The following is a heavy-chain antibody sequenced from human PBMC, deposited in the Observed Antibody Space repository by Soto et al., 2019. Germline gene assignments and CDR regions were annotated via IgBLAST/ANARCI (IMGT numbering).Heavy chain of an antibody. J-gene: IGHJ4*02. Sequence: QVQLVQSGAEVKKPGASVRVSCKASGYTFSNYYMHWVRQAPGQGHEWMGIINPSGGSTTYAQKFQGRVTMTRDMSTSTVYMELSSLRSEDTAVYYCARYDYNGYYFDYWGQGTLVTVSS. D-gene: IGHD4-4*01. CDR2: INPSGGST. CDR3: ARYDYNGYYFDY. CDR1: GYTFSNYY. V-gene: IGHV1-46*01.